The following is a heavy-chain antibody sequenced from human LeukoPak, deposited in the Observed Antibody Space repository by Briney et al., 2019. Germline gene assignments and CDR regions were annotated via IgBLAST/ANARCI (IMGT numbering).Heavy chain of an antibody. CDR2: IITIFGTA. Sequence: SVSVSCKASAATFSSYTNSRVRQAPGQGLEWMGGIITIFGTANYAEKFQGRVTITANKSTSTAYMELSSLRSEDTAVYYCARDYVDHGYYYYMDVWGKGTTVTVSS. V-gene: IGHV1-69*06. CDR1: AATFSSYT. CDR3: ARDYVDHGYYYYMDV. D-gene: IGHD6-13*01. J-gene: IGHJ6*03.